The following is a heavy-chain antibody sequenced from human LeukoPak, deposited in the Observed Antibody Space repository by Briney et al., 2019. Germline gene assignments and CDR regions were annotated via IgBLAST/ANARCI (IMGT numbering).Heavy chain of an antibody. CDR2: ISYDGSNK. V-gene: IGHV3-30*03. J-gene: IGHJ6*03. CDR1: GFTFSSYG. CDR3: ARVDDFWSGYYYYYYYMDV. Sequence: GGSLRLSCAASGFTFSSYGMHWVRQAPGKGLEWVAVISYDGSNKYYADSVKGRFTISRGNSKNTLYLQMNSLRSEDTAVYYCARVDDFWSGYYYYYYYMDVWGKGTTVTVSS. D-gene: IGHD3-3*01.